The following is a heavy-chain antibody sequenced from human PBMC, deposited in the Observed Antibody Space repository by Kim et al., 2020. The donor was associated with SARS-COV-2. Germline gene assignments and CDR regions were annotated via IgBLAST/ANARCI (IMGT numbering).Heavy chain of an antibody. J-gene: IGHJ4*02. V-gene: IGHV4-39*01. Sequence: YYNRSLKSRHTISIDTAKNQFSLKLSSLPAADTAVYYCARQKPPGFFDYWGQGTLVTVSS. CDR3: ARQKPPGFFDY.